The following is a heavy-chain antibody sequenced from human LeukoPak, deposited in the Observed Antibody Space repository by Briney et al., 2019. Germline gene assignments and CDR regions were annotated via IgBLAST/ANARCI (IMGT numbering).Heavy chain of an antibody. CDR3: ARGRVGWLSRFDP. Sequence: SETLSLTCAVYGGSFSGYYWSWIRQPPGKGLEWIGEINHSGSTNYNPSLKSRVTISVDTSKNQFSLKLSSVTAADTAVYYCARGRVGWLSRFDPWGQGTLVTVSS. CDR2: INHSGST. CDR1: GGSFSGYY. V-gene: IGHV4-34*01. J-gene: IGHJ5*02. D-gene: IGHD5-24*01.